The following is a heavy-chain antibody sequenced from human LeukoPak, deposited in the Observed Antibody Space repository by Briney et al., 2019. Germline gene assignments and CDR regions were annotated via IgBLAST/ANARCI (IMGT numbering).Heavy chain of an antibody. J-gene: IGHJ6*03. V-gene: IGHV4-38-2*02. CDR2: IYHSGST. CDR1: GYSISSGYY. D-gene: IGHD6-19*01. Sequence: SETLSLTCTVSGYSISSGYYWGWIRQPPGKGLEWIGEIYHSGSTNYNPSLKSRVTISVDKSKNHFSLNLSSVTAADTAVYYCSRTAKYSSGWRAYYYYMDVWGKGTTVTVSS. CDR3: SRTAKYSSGWRAYYYYMDV.